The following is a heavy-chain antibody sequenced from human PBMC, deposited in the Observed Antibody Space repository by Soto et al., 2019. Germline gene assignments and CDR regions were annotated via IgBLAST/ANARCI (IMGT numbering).Heavy chain of an antibody. CDR1: AGPISDYY. V-gene: IGHV4-59*08. D-gene: IGHD3-10*01. J-gene: IGHJ2*01. CDR2: IYGSGST. CDR3: ARQLWSYKWYFDL. Sequence: QVQLQESGPGLVKPSETLSLTCTVSAGPISDYYWTWIRQPPGKELEWIGYIYGSGSTNYNPSLKTRVVMSVDTSKKQFSLKLTSVTAADTAVYYCARQLWSYKWYFDLWGRGTLVTVSS.